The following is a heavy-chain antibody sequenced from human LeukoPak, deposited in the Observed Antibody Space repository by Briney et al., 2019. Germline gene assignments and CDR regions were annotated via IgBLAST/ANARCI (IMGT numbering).Heavy chain of an antibody. CDR1: GGSISSYY. CDR3: AGEPGIAVAGTPY. V-gene: IGHV4-59*12. Sequence: PSETLSLTCTVSGGSISSYYWHWIRQPPGKGLEWIGEIYHSGSTNYNPSLKSRVTISVDKSKSQFSLKLSSVTAADTAVYYCAGEPGIAVAGTPYWGQGTLVTVSS. D-gene: IGHD6-19*01. CDR2: IYHSGST. J-gene: IGHJ4*02.